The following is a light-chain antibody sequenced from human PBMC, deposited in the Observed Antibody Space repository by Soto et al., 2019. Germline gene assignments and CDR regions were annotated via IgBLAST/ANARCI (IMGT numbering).Light chain of an antibody. CDR3: QAWDSSTAV. CDR2: QDS. Sequence: SYELTQPPSVSVSPGQTASITCSGDKLGDKYACWYQQKPGQSPVLVIYQDSKRPSGIPERVSGSNSGNTAPLTISGTQAMDEADYYCQAWDSSTAVFGTGTKVTVL. V-gene: IGLV3-1*01. J-gene: IGLJ1*01. CDR1: KLGDKY.